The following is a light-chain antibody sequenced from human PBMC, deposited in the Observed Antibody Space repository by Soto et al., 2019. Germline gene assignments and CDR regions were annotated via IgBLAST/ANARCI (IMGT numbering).Light chain of an antibody. CDR1: SSDVGGYYY. V-gene: IGLV2-14*01. CDR3: SSYGGNDWV. Sequence: QSALTQPASVSGSPGQSITISCTGTSSDVGGYYYVSWYQHHPGKAPKLMIYQVSNRPSGVSNRFSGSKSGNTASLTISGLQAEDEADYYCSSYGGNDWVFGGGTKLTVL. CDR2: QVS. J-gene: IGLJ3*02.